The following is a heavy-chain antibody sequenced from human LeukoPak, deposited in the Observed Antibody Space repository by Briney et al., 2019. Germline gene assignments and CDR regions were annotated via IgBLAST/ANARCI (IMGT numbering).Heavy chain of an antibody. V-gene: IGHV1-18*01. D-gene: IGHD2-2*01. CDR3: ARGSPAAPIDYGMDV. Sequence: GASVKVSCKASGYTFTSYGISWVRQAPGQGLGWMGWISAHNGNTNYAQKLQGRVTMTTDTSTSTAYMELRSLRSDDTAVYYCARGSPAAPIDYGMDVWGQGTTVTVSS. J-gene: IGHJ6*02. CDR2: ISAHNGNT. CDR1: GYTFTSYG.